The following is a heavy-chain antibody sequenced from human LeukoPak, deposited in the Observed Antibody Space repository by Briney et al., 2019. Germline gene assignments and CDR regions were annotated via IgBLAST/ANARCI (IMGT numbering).Heavy chain of an antibody. CDR2: ISSSSSTI. CDR1: GFTFSSYS. V-gene: IGHV3-48*01. CDR3: ARELYCSSTSCYPDAFDI. Sequence: PGGSLRLSCAASGFTFSSYSMNWVRQAPGKGLEWVSYISSSSSTIYYADSVKGRFTISRDNAKNSLYLQMNSLRAEDTAVYYCARELYCSSTSCYPDAFDIWGQGTMVTVSS. J-gene: IGHJ3*02. D-gene: IGHD2-2*01.